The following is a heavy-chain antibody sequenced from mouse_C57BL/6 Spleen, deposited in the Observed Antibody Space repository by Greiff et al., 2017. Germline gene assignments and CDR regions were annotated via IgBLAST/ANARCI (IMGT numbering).Heavy chain of an antibody. Sequence: QVQLQQSGAELVKPGASVKLSCKASGYTFTSYWMHWVKQRPGQGLEWIGMIHPNSGSTNYNEKFKSKATLTVDKSSSTAYMQLSSLTSEDSAVYYCARGMITLDFDVWGTGTTVTVSS. J-gene: IGHJ1*03. V-gene: IGHV1-64*01. CDR1: GYTFTSYW. D-gene: IGHD2-4*01. CDR3: ARGMITLDFDV. CDR2: IHPNSGST.